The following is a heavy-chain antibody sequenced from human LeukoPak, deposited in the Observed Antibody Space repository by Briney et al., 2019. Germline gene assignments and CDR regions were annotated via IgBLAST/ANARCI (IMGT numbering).Heavy chain of an antibody. V-gene: IGHV4-59*01. D-gene: IGHD3-3*01. CDR1: GGSISSYY. CDR2: IYYSGST. J-gene: IGHJ6*02. Sequence: SSETLSLTRTVSGGSISSYYWSWIRQPPGKGLEWIGYIYYSGSTNYNPSLKSRVTISVDTSKNQFSLKLSSVTAAVTAVYYCARVRGPGYCDFWSGYSPKPYYYGMDVWGQGTTVTVSS. CDR3: ARVRGPGYCDFWSGYSPKPYYYGMDV.